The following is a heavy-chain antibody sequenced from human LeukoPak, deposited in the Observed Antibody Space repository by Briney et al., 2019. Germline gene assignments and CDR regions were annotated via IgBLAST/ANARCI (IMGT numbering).Heavy chain of an antibody. J-gene: IGHJ5*02. D-gene: IGHD3-3*01. V-gene: IGHV4-59*01. CDR2: IYYSGST. CDR3: ARVSITIFGVVKTNWFDP. CDR1: GGSISSYY. Sequence: PSETLSLTCTVSGGSISSYYWSWIRQPPGKRLEWIGYIYYSGSTNYNPSLKSRVTISVDTSKNQFSLKLSSVTAADTAVYYCARVSITIFGVVKTNWFDPWGQGTLVTVSS.